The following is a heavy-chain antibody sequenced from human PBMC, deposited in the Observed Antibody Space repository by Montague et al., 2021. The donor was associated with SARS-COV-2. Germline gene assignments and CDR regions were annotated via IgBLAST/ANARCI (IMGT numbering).Heavy chain of an antibody. CDR3: ASSGITLTGLDALDI. CDR1: GDSVARKSGA. J-gene: IGHJ3*02. D-gene: IGHD3-9*01. CDR2: TYYRSKWDS. Sequence: CAISGDSVARKSGAWNWIRQSPPRGREWLGRTYYRSKWDSDYAESVKRRLVITPDTSKNQVSLQLNSVIPEDTSVYFCASSGITLTGLDALDIWGQGTMVTVSS. V-gene: IGHV6-1*01.